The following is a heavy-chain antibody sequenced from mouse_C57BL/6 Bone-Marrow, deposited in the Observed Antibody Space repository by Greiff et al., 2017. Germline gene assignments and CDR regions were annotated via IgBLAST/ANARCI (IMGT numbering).Heavy chain of an antibody. CDR3: ARPNYGSSLYYAMDY. V-gene: IGHV5-12*01. D-gene: IGHD1-1*01. Sequence: EVQGVESGGGLVQPGGSLKLSCAASGFTFSDYYMYWVRQTPEKRLEWVAYISNGGGSTYYPDTVKGRFTISRDNAKNTLYLQMSRLKSEDTAMYYCARPNYGSSLYYAMDYWGQGTSVTVSS. J-gene: IGHJ4*01. CDR1: GFTFSDYY. CDR2: ISNGGGST.